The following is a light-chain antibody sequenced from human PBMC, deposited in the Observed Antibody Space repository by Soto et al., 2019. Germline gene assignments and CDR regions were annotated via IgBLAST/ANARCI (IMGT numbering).Light chain of an antibody. CDR1: QAISDS. Sequence: DIQMTQSPSSLSASVGDRVTITCQASQAISDSLNWYQQKPGKAPKILIYDASNLETGVPSRFSGSGSAADFTFTISGLQPEDIATYYCQQYANLPYTFGQGTKLEIK. V-gene: IGKV1-33*01. CDR2: DAS. CDR3: QQYANLPYT. J-gene: IGKJ2*01.